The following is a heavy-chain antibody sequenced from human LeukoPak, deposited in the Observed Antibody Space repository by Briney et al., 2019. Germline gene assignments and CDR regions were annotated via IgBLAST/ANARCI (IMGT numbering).Heavy chain of an antibody. CDR1: GYTFTGYY. J-gene: IGHJ5*02. D-gene: IGHD3-10*01. Sequence: ASVKVSCKASGYTFTGYYIHWVRQAPGQGLEWMGWINPNSGGTNYAQKFQGRVTMTRDTSITTAYMELSRLRSDDTAVYYCARGGGSGTNINWFGPWGQGTLVTVSS. CDR3: ARGGGSGTNINWFGP. CDR2: INPNSGGT. V-gene: IGHV1-2*02.